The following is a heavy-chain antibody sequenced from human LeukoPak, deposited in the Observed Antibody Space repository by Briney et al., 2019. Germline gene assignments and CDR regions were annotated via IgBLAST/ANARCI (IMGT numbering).Heavy chain of an antibody. CDR3: ARTLKITMVRDSGMDV. V-gene: IGHV3-23*01. D-gene: IGHD3-10*01. Sequence: PGGSLRLSCAASGFTFSNYVMSWVRQAPGKGLEWVSTISGSGGSTFYADSVKGRFTISRDNSKNTVHLQMNSLRAEDTAVYYCARTLKITMVRDSGMDVWGKGTTVTVSS. J-gene: IGHJ6*04. CDR1: GFTFSNYV. CDR2: ISGSGGST.